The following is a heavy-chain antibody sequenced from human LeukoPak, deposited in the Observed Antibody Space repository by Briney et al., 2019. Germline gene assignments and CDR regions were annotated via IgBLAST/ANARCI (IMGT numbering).Heavy chain of an antibody. Sequence: SETLSLTCTVSGGSISSYYWSWIRQPAGKGLEWIGRIYTCGSTNYNPSLKSRVTMSVDTSKNQFSLKLSSVTAADTAVYYCARERASDWLYYYYYMDVWGKGTTVTVSS. CDR1: GGSISSYY. V-gene: IGHV4-4*07. CDR2: IYTCGST. D-gene: IGHD3-9*01. CDR3: ARERASDWLYYYYYMDV. J-gene: IGHJ6*03.